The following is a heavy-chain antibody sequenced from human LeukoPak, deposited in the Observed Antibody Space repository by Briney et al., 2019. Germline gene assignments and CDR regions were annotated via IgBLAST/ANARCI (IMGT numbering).Heavy chain of an antibody. CDR1: GGSSCGYY. D-gene: IGHD3-22*01. CDR3: ARVWGEYYDSSGYYYDPTGWFDS. CDR2: INNSGST. J-gene: IGHJ5*01. V-gene: IGHV4-34*01. Sequence: SETLSHTCAVHGGSSCGYYWSWIRQPPGKGLEWIGEINNSGSTNYNTYVKSRVTVSVDTSKNQFSLKLSTVTAADTAVYFCARVWGEYYDSSGYYYDPTGWFDSWGQGTLVTVSS.